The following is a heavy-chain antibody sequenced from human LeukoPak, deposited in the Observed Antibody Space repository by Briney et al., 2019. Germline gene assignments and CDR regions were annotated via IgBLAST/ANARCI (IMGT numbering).Heavy chain of an antibody. V-gene: IGHV3-48*04. CDR2: ISSSSSTI. Sequence: GGSLRLSCAASGFTFSSYCMNWVRQAPGKGLEWVSYISSSSSTIYYADSVKGRFTISRDNAKNSLYLQMNSLRAEDTAVYYCARLWLGDIWGQGTMVTVSS. D-gene: IGHD6-19*01. J-gene: IGHJ3*02. CDR1: GFTFSSYC. CDR3: ARLWLGDI.